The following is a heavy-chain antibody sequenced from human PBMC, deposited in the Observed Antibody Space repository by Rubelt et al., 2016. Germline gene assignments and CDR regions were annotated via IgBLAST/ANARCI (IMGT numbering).Heavy chain of an antibody. CDR3: ARDRIQLWYYDY. J-gene: IGHJ4*02. CDR1: GGSISSSSYY. V-gene: IGHV4-39*07. Sequence: QLQLQESGPGLVKPSETLSLTCTVSGGSISSSSYYWGWIRQPPGKGLEWIGSIYYSGSTYYNPSLKGRVTISVDTSENQFSRKLSSVTAADTAVYYCARDRIQLWYYDYWGQGTLVTVSS. D-gene: IGHD5-18*01. CDR2: IYYSGST.